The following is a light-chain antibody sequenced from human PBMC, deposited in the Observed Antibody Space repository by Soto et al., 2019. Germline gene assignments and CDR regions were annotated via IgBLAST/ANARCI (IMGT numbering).Light chain of an antibody. Sequence: AIQMTQSPSSLSASVGDRVTITCRASQDISNDLGWYQQKPGRAPNLLIYAASILQSGVPSRFSGSGSGKDFTLTIGSLQPEDFATYYCLQDYYSPLTLGGGTKVEIK. CDR2: AAS. V-gene: IGKV1-6*01. CDR1: QDISND. J-gene: IGKJ4*01. CDR3: LQDYYSPLT.